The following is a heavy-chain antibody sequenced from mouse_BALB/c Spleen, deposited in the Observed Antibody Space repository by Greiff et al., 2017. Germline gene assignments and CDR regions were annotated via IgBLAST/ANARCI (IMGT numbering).Heavy chain of an antibody. Sequence: QVQLKESGAELVRPGTSVKISCKASGYTFTNYWLGWVKQRPGHGLEWIGDIYPGGGYTNYNEKFKGKATLTADTSSSTAYMQLSSLTSEDSAVYFCARGGYGNYSAWFAYWGQGTLVTVSA. CDR3: ARGGYGNYSAWFAY. CDR2: IYPGGGYT. J-gene: IGHJ3*01. D-gene: IGHD2-1*01. CDR1: GYTFTNYW. V-gene: IGHV1-63*02.